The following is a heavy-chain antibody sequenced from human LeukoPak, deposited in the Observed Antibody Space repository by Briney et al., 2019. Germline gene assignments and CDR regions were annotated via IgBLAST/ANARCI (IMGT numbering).Heavy chain of an antibody. CDR1: GFTFSDAW. Sequence: GGSLRLSCVASGFTFSDAWMSWVRQAPGKGLEWVGRFKSKSAGGTTDYAAPVKGRFTVSRDDSQNTLSLQMNSLKTEDTAVYYCAPDRGGGAFDIWGPGTLVTVSS. J-gene: IGHJ3*02. D-gene: IGHD3-16*01. V-gene: IGHV3-15*01. CDR3: APDRGGGAFDI. CDR2: FKSKSAGGTT.